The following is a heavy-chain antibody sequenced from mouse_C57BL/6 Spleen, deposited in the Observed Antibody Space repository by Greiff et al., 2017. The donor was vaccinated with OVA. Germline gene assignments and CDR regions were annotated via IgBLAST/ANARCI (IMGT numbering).Heavy chain of an antibody. D-gene: IGHD2-4*01. V-gene: IGHV5-17*01. Sequence: EVKLQESGGGLVKPGGSLKLSCAASGFTFSDYGMHWVRQAPEKGLEWVAYISSGSSTIYYADTVRGRFTISGDNAKNTLFLQMTSLRSEDTAMYYCAKVYYDYGWWYVDGWGTGTTVTVSS. CDR1: GFTFSDYG. CDR3: AKVYYDYGWWYVDG. J-gene: IGHJ1*03. CDR2: ISSGSSTI.